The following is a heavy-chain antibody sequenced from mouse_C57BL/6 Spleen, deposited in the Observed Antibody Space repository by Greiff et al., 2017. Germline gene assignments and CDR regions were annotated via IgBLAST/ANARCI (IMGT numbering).Heavy chain of an antibody. J-gene: IGHJ2*01. CDR2: ISDGGSYT. CDR1: GFTFSSYA. D-gene: IGHD2-4*01. CDR3: ARERDDYDYVDY. Sequence: EVKVVESGGGLVKPGGSLKLSCAASGFTFSSYAMSWVRQTPEKRLEWVATISDGGSYTYYPDNVKGRFTISRDNAKNNLYLQMSHLKSEDTAMYYCARERDDYDYVDYWGQGTTLTVSS. V-gene: IGHV5-4*01.